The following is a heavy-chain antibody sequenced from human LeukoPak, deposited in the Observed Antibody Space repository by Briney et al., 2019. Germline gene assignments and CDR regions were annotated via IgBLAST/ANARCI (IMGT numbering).Heavy chain of an antibody. CDR2: ISYDGSNK. CDR1: GFTFSSYG. CDR3: ARVRFDP. V-gene: IGHV3-30*05. Sequence: GGSLRLSCAASGFTFSSYGMHWVRQAPGKGLEWVAVISYDGSNKYYADSVKGRFTISRDNSKNTLYLQMNSLRAEDTAVYYCARVRFDPWGQGTLVTVSS. J-gene: IGHJ5*02.